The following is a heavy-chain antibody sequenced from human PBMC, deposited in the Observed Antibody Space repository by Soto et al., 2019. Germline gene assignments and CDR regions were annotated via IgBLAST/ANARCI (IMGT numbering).Heavy chain of an antibody. Sequence: PGGSLRLSCAASGFTFSSYWMYWVRQAPGKGLVWVSRINSDGSSTSYADSVKGRFTISRDNAKNTLYLQMNSLRAEDTAVYYCAREGYYYDSSDYGLDYWGQGTLVTVSS. CDR2: INSDGSST. CDR3: AREGYYYDSSDYGLDY. D-gene: IGHD3-22*01. V-gene: IGHV3-74*01. CDR1: GFTFSSYW. J-gene: IGHJ4*02.